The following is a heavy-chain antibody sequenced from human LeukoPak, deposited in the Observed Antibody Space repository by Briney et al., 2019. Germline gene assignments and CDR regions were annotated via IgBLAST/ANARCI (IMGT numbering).Heavy chain of an antibody. V-gene: IGHV4-59*01. J-gene: IGHJ4*02. Sequence: PSETLSLTCTVSGGPISNYYWSWIRQPPEKGLEWIGSISYSGNTNHNPSLKSRVTISVDTSKNQFSLKLSSVTAADTAVYYCTGVGPSLHWNPDCWGQGTLVTVSS. CDR3: TGVGPSLHWNPDC. CDR1: GGPISNYY. D-gene: IGHD1-1*01. CDR2: ISYSGNT.